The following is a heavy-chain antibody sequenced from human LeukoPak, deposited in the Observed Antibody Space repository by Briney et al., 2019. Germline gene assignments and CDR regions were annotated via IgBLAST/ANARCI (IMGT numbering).Heavy chain of an antibody. Sequence: ASETLPLTCAVYGGSFSGYYWSWIRQPPGKGLEWIGEINHSGSTNYNPSLKSRVTISVDTSKNQFSLKLSSVTAADTAVYYCARFSNYYTKYYYYGMDVWGQGTTVTVSS. D-gene: IGHD4-11*01. J-gene: IGHJ6*02. CDR3: ARFSNYYTKYYYYGMDV. CDR1: GGSFSGYY. CDR2: INHSGST. V-gene: IGHV4-34*01.